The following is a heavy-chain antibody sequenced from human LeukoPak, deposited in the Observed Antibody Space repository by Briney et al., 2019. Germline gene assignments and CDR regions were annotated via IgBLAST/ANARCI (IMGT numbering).Heavy chain of an antibody. J-gene: IGHJ6*02. CDR1: GYTFTSYG. CDR2: ISAYNGNT. Sequence: ASVKVSCKASGYTFTSYGISWVRQAPGQGLEWMGWISAYNGNTNYAQKLQGRVTMTTDTSTSTAYMELRSLRSDDTAVYYCARDLEPPYYYYYYGMDVWGQGTTVTVSS. V-gene: IGHV1-18*01. D-gene: IGHD1-1*01. CDR3: ARDLEPPYYYYYYGMDV.